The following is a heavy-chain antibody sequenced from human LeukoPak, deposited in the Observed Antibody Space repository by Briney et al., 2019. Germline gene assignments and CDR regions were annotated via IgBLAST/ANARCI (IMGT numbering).Heavy chain of an antibody. CDR1: GFTVSGNY. D-gene: IGHD2-2*02. CDR3: AKAYRATVYFDY. V-gene: IGHV3-23*01. J-gene: IGHJ4*02. Sequence: KSGGSLRLSCAASGFTVSGNYMSWVRQAPGKGLQWVSAISSSGGSTSYADSVKGRFTISRDNSKNTLYLQMNSLRVEDTAVYYCAKAYRATVYFDYWGQGTLVTVSS. CDR2: ISSSGGST.